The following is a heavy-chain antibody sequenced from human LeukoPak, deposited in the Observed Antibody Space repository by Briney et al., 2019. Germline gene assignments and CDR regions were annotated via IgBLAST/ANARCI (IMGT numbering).Heavy chain of an antibody. CDR1: GYTFTSYD. CDR3: ARAGAVVDNWFDP. CDR2: LNPKSGNT. Sequence: ASVKVSCKASGYTFTSYDINWVRQATGQGLEWMGWLNPKSGNTGYAQKLQDRVTMTTDTSTTTAYMELRSLRSDDTAVYYCARAGAVVDNWFDPWGQGTLVTVSS. V-gene: IGHV1-8*01. J-gene: IGHJ5*02. D-gene: IGHD2-15*01.